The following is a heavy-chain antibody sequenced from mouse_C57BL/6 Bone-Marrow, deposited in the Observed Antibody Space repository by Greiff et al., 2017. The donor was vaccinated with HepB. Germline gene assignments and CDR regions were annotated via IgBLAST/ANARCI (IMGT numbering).Heavy chain of an antibody. D-gene: IGHD1-1*01. CDR1: GFNIKDDY. CDR2: IDPENGDT. J-gene: IGHJ4*01. V-gene: IGHV14-4*01. CDR3: TTDYDRSYVYAMDY. Sequence: EVQLQESGAELVRPGASVKLSCTASGFNIKDDYMHWVKQRPEQGLEWIGWIDPENGDTEYASKFQGKATITADTSSNTAYLQLSSLTSEDTAVYYCTTDYDRSYVYAMDYWGQGASVTVSS.